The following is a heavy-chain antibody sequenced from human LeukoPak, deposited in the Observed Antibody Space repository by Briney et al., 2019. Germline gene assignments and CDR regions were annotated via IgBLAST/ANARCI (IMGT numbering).Heavy chain of an antibody. D-gene: IGHD1-1*01. CDR3: AKGNWRYFDY. CDR2: IYSGGST. CDR1: GFTVSNNY. V-gene: IGHV3-66*01. Sequence: GGSLRLSCAASGFTVSNNYMSWVRQAPGKGLEWVSVIYSGGSTYYADPVKGRFTISRDNSKNTLYLQMNSLGADDTAVYYCAKGNWRYFDYWGQGTLVTVSS. J-gene: IGHJ4*02.